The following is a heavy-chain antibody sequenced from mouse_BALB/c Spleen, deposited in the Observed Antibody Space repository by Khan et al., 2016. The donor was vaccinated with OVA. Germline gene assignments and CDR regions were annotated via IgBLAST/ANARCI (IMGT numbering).Heavy chain of an antibody. Sequence: QIQLVQSGPELKKPGETVKISCKASGYTFTNYGMNWMKQAPGKGLKWMGWINTYTGEPTYADDFKGRFAFSLETSVSTAYLQINNLKNEDTATYFCASGGHWYFDVWGAGTTVTVSS. CDR1: GYTFTNYG. J-gene: IGHJ1*01. CDR3: ASGGHWYFDV. CDR2: INTYTGEP. V-gene: IGHV9-3-1*01. D-gene: IGHD1-1*02.